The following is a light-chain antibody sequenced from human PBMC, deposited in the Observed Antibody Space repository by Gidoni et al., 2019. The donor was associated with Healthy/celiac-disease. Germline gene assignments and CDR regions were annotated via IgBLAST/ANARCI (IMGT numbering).Light chain of an antibody. CDR2: DAS. J-gene: IGKJ4*01. CDR3: QQRSNR. CDR1: QRVSSY. V-gene: IGKV3-11*01. Sequence: DIVLTQSPATLSLSPGERATLSCRASQRVSSYLAWYQQKPGQAPRLLIYDASNRATGIPARFSGSGSGTDFTLTISSLEPEDFAVYYCQQRSNRFGGGTKVEIK.